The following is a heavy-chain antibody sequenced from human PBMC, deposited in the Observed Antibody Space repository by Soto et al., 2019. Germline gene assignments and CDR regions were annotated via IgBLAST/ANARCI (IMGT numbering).Heavy chain of an antibody. CDR2: INPNSGGT. CDR3: AREGKGPNYYDSTGYYYGYGMDV. V-gene: IGHV1-2*04. CDR1: GYTFTGYY. J-gene: IGHJ6*02. Sequence: GASVKVSCKASGYTFTGYYMHWVRPAPGQGLEWMGWINPNSGGTNYAQKFQDWVTMTRDTSISTAYMELSRLRSDDTAVYYCAREGKGPNYYDSTGYYYGYGMDVWGQGTTVTVSS. D-gene: IGHD3-22*01.